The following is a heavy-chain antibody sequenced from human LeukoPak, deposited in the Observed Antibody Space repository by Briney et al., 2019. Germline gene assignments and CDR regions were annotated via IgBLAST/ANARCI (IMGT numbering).Heavy chain of an antibody. CDR1: GFTFSSYA. CDR2: ISYDGSAT. J-gene: IGHJ6*02. V-gene: IGHV3-30*04. D-gene: IGHD1-1*01. CDR3: ARDPGQSTYNDPYYGMDV. Sequence: GGSLRLSCAASGFTFSSYAMSWVRQAPGKGLEWVALISYDGSATYYADSVKGRFTISRDNAKDTLYLEMNSLKVDDTAVYRCARDPGQSTYNDPYYGMDVWGQGTTVTVSS.